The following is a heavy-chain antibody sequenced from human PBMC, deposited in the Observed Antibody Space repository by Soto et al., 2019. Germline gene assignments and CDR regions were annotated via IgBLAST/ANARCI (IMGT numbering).Heavy chain of an antibody. D-gene: IGHD1-1*01. V-gene: IGHV1-18*01. J-gene: IGHJ4*02. Sequence: ASVKVSCKASGYTFSSFCFSWMRQAPGQGLEWMGWIYIDDTKYAQNFQGRVTMTTDTSTSTVYMELRSLRSDDTAVYYCARDRDWNLDYWGQGTPVTVSS. CDR3: ARDRDWNLDY. CDR1: GYTFSSFC. CDR2: IYIDDT.